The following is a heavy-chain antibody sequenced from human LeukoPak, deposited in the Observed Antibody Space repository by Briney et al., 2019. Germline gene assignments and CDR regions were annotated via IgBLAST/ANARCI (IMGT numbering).Heavy chain of an antibody. J-gene: IGHJ6*04. V-gene: IGHV3-30*04. CDR3: AKDTTYYDFWSAPQPV. CDR1: GFTFSSYA. D-gene: IGHD3-3*01. Sequence: GGSLRLSCAASGFTFSSYAMHWVRQAPGKGLEWATVIASDGRDKHYADSVKGRFTISRDNSKNTLYLQMNSLRAEDTAVYYCAKDTTYYDFWSAPQPVWGKGTTVTVSS. CDR2: IASDGRDK.